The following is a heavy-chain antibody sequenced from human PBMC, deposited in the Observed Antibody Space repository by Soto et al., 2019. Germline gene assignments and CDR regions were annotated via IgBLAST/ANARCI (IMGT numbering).Heavy chain of an antibody. Sequence: HPGGSLRLSCAASGFTFSSYWMHWVRQAPGKGLVWVSRINSDGSSTSYADSVKGRFTISRDNAKNTLYLQMNSLRAEDTAVYYCARDYPSGPYDILTGGSVSHYYYYGMDVWGQGTTVTVSS. D-gene: IGHD3-9*01. CDR3: ARDYPSGPYDILTGGSVSHYYYYGMDV. CDR1: GFTFSSYW. J-gene: IGHJ6*02. V-gene: IGHV3-74*01. CDR2: INSDGSST.